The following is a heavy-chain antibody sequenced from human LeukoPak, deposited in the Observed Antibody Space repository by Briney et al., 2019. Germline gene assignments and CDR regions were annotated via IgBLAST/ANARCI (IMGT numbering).Heavy chain of an antibody. CDR2: ISSSSSYI. Sequence: GGSLRLSCAASGFTFSSYSMNRVRQAPGKGLGWVSSISSSSSYIYYADSVKGRFTISRDNAKNSLYLQMNSLRAEDTAVYYCARAGSSSWYGVGWFDPWGQGTLVTVSS. CDR1: GFTFSSYS. J-gene: IGHJ5*02. D-gene: IGHD6-13*01. V-gene: IGHV3-21*01. CDR3: ARAGSSSWYGVGWFDP.